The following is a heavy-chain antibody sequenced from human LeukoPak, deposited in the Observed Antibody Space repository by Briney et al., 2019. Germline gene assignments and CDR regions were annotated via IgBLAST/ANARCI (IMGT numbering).Heavy chain of an antibody. CDR2: IYYSGST. J-gene: IGHJ4*02. V-gene: IGHV4-30-4*08. D-gene: IGHD6-6*01. CDR3: ARDRYSSSLAYYFDY. Sequence: PSETLSLTCTVSGGSISSGDYCWSWIRQPPGKGLEWIGYIYYSGSTYYNPSLKGRVTISVDTSKNQFSLKLSSVTAADTAVYYCARDRYSSSLAYYFDYWGQGTLSPSPQ. CDR1: GGSISSGDYC.